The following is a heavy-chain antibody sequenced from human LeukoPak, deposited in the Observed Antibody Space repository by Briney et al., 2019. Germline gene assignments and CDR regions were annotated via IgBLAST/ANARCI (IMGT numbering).Heavy chain of an antibody. CDR2: IYYNGNT. Sequence: SETLSLTCTVSGYSISTGYYWDWIRQPPGKGLEWIGTIYYNGNTYNNPSVKSRVTISLDTSKNQFSLKLTSVTAADTAVYYCASAGLRVVAGRALIFDYWGQGTLVTVSS. V-gene: IGHV4-38-2*02. CDR1: GYSISTGYY. J-gene: IGHJ4*02. CDR3: ASAGLRVVAGRALIFDY. D-gene: IGHD6-19*01.